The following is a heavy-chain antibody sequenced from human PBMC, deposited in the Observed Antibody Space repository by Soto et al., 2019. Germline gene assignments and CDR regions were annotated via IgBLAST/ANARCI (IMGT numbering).Heavy chain of an antibody. J-gene: IGHJ4*02. D-gene: IGHD6-6*01. CDR2: IYYSGST. CDR1: GGSISSSSYY. Sequence: SETLSLTCTVSGGSISSSSYYWGWIRQPPGKGLEWIGSIYYSGSTYYNPSLKSRVTISVDTSKNQFSLKLSSVTAADTAVYYCARGRRPGSKRHSSSSGYYFDYWGQGTLVTVSS. CDR3: ARGRRPGSKRHSSSSGYYFDY. V-gene: IGHV4-39*07.